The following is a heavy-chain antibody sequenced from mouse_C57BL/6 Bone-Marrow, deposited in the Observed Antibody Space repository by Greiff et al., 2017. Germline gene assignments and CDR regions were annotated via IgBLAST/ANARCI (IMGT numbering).Heavy chain of an antibody. D-gene: IGHD2-4*01. J-gene: IGHJ2*01. CDR3: VYDYDGGDYFYY. CDR1: GYTFTDYY. CDR2: INPNNGGT. Sequence: VQLQQSGPELVKPGASVKISCKASGYTFTDYYMNWVKQSHGKSLEWIGDINPNNGGTSYNQKFKGKATLTVDKSSSTAYMELRSLTSEDSAVYYCVYDYDGGDYFYYWGQGTTLTVSS. V-gene: IGHV1-26*01.